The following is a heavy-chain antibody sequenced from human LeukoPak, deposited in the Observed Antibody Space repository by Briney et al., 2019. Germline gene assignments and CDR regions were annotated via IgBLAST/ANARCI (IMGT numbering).Heavy chain of an antibody. V-gene: IGHV1-8*01. CDR2: MNPNSGNT. J-gene: IGHJ4*02. CDR1: GYTFTSYD. D-gene: IGHD2-21*02. CDR3: ARDLNCGGDCYGGY. Sequence: GASVKVSCKASGYTFTSYDINWVRQATGQGLEWMGWMNPNSGNTGYAQKFQGRVTMTRNTSISTAYMELSSLRSEDTAVYYCARDLNCGGDCYGGYWGQGTLVTVSS.